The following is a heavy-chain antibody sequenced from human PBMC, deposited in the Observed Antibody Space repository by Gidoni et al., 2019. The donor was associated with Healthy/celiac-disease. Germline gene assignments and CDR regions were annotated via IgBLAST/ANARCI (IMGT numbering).Heavy chain of an antibody. CDR3: ARVRVEGSSGWYVVNY. CDR1: GYTFTSYY. CDR2: INPSGGST. D-gene: IGHD6-19*01. J-gene: IGHJ4*02. V-gene: IGHV1-46*01. Sequence: QVQLVQSGAEVKKSGASVKVSCKASGYTFTSYYMHWVRQAPGQGLEWMGIINPSGGSTSYAQKFQGRVTMTRDTSTSTVYMELSSLRSEDTAVYYCARVRVEGSSGWYVVNYWGQGTLVTVSS.